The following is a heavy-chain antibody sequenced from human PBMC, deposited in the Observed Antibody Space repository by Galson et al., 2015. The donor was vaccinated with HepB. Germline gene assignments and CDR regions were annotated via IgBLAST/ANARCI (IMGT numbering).Heavy chain of an antibody. J-gene: IGHJ4*02. V-gene: IGHV3-30-3*01. CDR3: ARDYGQDVVVVAAGY. Sequence: SLRLSCAASGFTFSSYAMHWVRQAPGKGLEWVAVISYDGSNKYYADSVKGRFTISRDNSKNTLYLQMNSLRAEDTAVYYCARDYGQDVVVVAAGYWGQGTLVTVSS. D-gene: IGHD2-15*01. CDR1: GFTFSSYA. CDR2: ISYDGSNK.